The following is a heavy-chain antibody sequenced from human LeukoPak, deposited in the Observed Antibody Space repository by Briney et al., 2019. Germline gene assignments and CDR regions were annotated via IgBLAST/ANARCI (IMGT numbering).Heavy chain of an antibody. V-gene: IGHV1-18*01. D-gene: IGHD6-19*01. Sequence: ASVKVSCKASGYTFTSYGISWVRQAPGQGLEWMGWISAYNGNTNYAQKLQGRVTMTTDTSTSTAYMELRSLRSDDTAVYYCARDWPGAVADMVDYFDYWGQGTLVTVSS. CDR1: GYTFTSYG. CDR3: ARDWPGAVADMVDYFDY. CDR2: ISAYNGNT. J-gene: IGHJ4*02.